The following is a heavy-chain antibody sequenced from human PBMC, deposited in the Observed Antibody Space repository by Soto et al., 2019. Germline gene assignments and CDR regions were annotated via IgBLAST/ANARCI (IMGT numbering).Heavy chain of an antibody. CDR1: GFTFSSYG. CDR2: ISYDGSNK. CDR3: AKGKSIVVVPAATNWFDP. Sequence: LRLSCAASGFTFSSYGMHWVRQAPGKGLEWVAVISYDGSNKYYADSVKGRFTISRDNSKNTLYLQMNSLRAGDTAVYYCAKGKSIVVVPAATNWFDPWGQGTLVTVSS. J-gene: IGHJ5*02. V-gene: IGHV3-30*18. D-gene: IGHD2-2*01.